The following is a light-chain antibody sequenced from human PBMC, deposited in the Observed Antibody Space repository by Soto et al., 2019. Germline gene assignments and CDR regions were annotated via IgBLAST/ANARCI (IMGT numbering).Light chain of an antibody. V-gene: IGKV3-11*01. CDR1: QSVSSY. CDR3: QQRSNWPIT. J-gene: IGKJ5*01. CDR2: DAS. Sequence: EIVMTQSTATLSASPGERATLSGRASQSVSSYLAWYQQKPGQAPRLLIYDASNRATGIPARFSGSGSGTDFTLTISSLEPEDFAVYYCQQRSNWPITFGQGTRLEI.